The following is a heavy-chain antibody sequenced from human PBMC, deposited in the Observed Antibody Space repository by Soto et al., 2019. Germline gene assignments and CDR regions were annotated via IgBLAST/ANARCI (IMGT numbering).Heavy chain of an antibody. Sequence: SETLSLTCTVSGGSISSSSYYWAWIRQPPGQGLEWIGNINYSGSTNYNPSLKSRVTISVDASKNQFSLKLSSVTAADTAVYYCARDSGYEDTLDYWGQGTLVTVSS. CDR1: GGSISSSSYY. D-gene: IGHD5-12*01. J-gene: IGHJ4*02. V-gene: IGHV4-61*05. CDR2: INYSGST. CDR3: ARDSGYEDTLDY.